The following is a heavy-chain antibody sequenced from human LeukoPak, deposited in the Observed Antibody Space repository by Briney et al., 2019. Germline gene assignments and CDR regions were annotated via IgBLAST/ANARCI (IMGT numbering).Heavy chain of an antibody. CDR1: GYTFTSYG. CDR3: ARVVVVGAPKGDNFDY. D-gene: IGHD1-26*01. Sequence: ASVKVSCKASGYTFTSYGISWVRQVPGQGLEWMGWISAYNGNTNYAQKLQGRVTMTTDTSTSTAYMELRSLRSDDTAVYYCARVVVVGAPKGDNFDYWGQGTLVTVSS. V-gene: IGHV1-18*01. CDR2: ISAYNGNT. J-gene: IGHJ4*02.